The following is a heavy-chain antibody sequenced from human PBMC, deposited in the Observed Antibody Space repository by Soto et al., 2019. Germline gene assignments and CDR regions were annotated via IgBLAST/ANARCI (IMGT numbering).Heavy chain of an antibody. D-gene: IGHD3-22*01. Sequence: SETLSLTCTVAGGSITRRNHYWGWVRQPPGKGLEWVASIHHTGATYYNPSLRSRIKMSIDTSKNRFSLSLTSVTAADTATYFWSTYDYYANSSVYHDSWGEGTLVTVS. J-gene: IGHJ4*02. CDR2: IHHTGAT. V-gene: IGHV4-39*01. CDR3: STYDYYANSSVYHDS. CDR1: GGSITRRNHY.